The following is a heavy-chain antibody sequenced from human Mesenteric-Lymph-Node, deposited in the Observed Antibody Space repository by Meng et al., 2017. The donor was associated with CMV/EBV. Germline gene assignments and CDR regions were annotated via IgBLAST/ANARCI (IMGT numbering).Heavy chain of an antibody. J-gene: IGHJ6*02. V-gene: IGHV1-46*01. D-gene: IGHD2-2*01. CDR3: AKSSHIVVVPAAHMDV. CDR1: GYTFTSYY. Sequence: ASVKVSCKASGYTFTSYYMHWVRQAPGQGLEWMGLINPFGGSTTYAQKFQGRVVMTRDTSTGTVYMEVTSLRSEDTAVYYCAKSSHIVVVPAAHMDVWGQGTTVTVSS. CDR2: INPFGGST.